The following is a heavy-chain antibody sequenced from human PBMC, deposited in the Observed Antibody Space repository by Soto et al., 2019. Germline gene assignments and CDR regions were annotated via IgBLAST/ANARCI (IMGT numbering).Heavy chain of an antibody. Sequence: GGPLRLSCAASGFTFRSFTMNWVRQAPGKGLEWVSTISSNSAYIYYTDALRGRFTISRDNAKNSLHLQMNSLRAEDTAVYYCTRDASRDSSARGWFDPWGPGTLVTV. V-gene: IGHV3-21*01. J-gene: IGHJ5*02. CDR2: ISSNSAYI. CDR1: GFTFRSFT. D-gene: IGHD6-13*01. CDR3: TRDASRDSSARGWFDP.